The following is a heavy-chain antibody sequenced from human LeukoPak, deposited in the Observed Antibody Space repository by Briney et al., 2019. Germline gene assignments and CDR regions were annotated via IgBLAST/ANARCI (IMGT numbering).Heavy chain of an antibody. CDR3: AHMYYSNINCPHYFEC. V-gene: IGHV2-5*01. CDR2: IYWNDDK. D-gene: IGHD2-2*01. J-gene: IGHJ4*02. Sequence: SGPTLVNPTQTLTLTCSFSGFSLSSSGVGVGWIRQPPGKALEWLALIYWNDDKRYSPSLKGRLTITKDTSKNQVVLTMTNMDPVDTATYYCAHMYYSNINCPHYFECWGQGTLVTVSS. CDR1: GFSLSSSGVG.